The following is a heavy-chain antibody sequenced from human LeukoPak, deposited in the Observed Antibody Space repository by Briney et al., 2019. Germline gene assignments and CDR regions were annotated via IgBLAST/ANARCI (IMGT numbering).Heavy chain of an antibody. CDR2: ISGSGGST. CDR3: AELGITMIGGV. V-gene: IGHV3-23*01. D-gene: IGHD3-10*02. CDR1: GFTFSSYA. Sequence: GGSLRPSCAASGFTFSSYAMSWVRQAPGKGLEWVSAISGSGGSTYYADSVKGRFTISRDNAKNSLYLQMNSLRAEDTAVYYCAELGITMIGGVWGKGTTVTISS. J-gene: IGHJ6*04.